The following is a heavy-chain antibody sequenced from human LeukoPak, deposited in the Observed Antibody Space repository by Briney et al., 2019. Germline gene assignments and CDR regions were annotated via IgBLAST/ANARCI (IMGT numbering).Heavy chain of an antibody. D-gene: IGHD2-2*01. CDR3: ARGKPATDLDY. J-gene: IGHJ4*02. CDR2: IYYTGST. CDR1: GGSISSYY. Sequence: SETLSLTCTVSGGSISSYYWTRIRQPPGKGLEWIGYIYYTGSTNYNPSLKSRVTISVDTSKNQFSLKLSSVTAADTAVYYCARGKPATDLDYWGQGTLVTVSS. V-gene: IGHV4-59*01.